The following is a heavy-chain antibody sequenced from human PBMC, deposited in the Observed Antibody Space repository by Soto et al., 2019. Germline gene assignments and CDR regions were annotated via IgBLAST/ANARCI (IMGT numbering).Heavy chain of an antibody. CDR1: GYTFTSYG. CDR3: ARVGSAGDYLYYYGMDV. V-gene: IGHV1-18*04. Sequence: ASVKVSCKASGYTFTSYGISWVRQAPGQGLEWMGWISAYNGNTNYAQKLQGRVTMTTDTSTSTAYMELRSLRSDDTAVYYCARVGSAGDYLYYYGMDVWGQGTTVTFSS. J-gene: IGHJ6*02. CDR2: ISAYNGNT. D-gene: IGHD4-17*01.